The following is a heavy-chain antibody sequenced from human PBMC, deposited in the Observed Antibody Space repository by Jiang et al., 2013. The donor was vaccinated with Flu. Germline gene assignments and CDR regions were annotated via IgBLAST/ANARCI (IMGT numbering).Heavy chain of an antibody. J-gene: IGHJ4*02. D-gene: IGHD5-18*01. Sequence: SGAEVKKPGASVKVSCVASGYTFTDYYMHWVRQAPGQGLEWMGWIKINSGDTNYAQRFQDRVTLTRDTSISTAYMELSGLRSDDTAVYYCARDPDTPMPIDFWGRGTLVTVSS. CDR3: ARDPDTPMPIDF. CDR1: GYTFTDYY. CDR2: IKINSGDT. V-gene: IGHV1-2*02.